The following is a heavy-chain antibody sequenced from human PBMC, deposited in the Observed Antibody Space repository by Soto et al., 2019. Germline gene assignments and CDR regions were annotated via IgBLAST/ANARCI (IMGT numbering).Heavy chain of an antibody. V-gene: IGHV1-46*01. J-gene: IGHJ4*02. D-gene: IGHD6-13*01. Sequence: SVKVSCKASGYTFTHYYMHWLRQAPGQGLEWMGIINPSGGSTSYEQKFQGRVTMTRDTSTSTVYMELSSLRSEDTAVYYCARAKQLVRSDFDYWGQGTLVTVSS. CDR3: ARAKQLVRSDFDY. CDR1: GYTFTHYY. CDR2: INPSGGST.